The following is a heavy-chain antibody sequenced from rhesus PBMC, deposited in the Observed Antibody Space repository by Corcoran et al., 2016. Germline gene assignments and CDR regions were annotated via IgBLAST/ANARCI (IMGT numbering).Heavy chain of an antibody. J-gene: IGHJ4*01. CDR3: ATDRQHQFDY. Sequence: EVQLVQSGAELKKHGASVKISCKASGYHFTDYHLPWVRQAPGKGLGWRGGVKPEDGEAIDDTKWQDKVTITEDTSTETAYMELSSLRSEDTAVYYWATDRQHQFDYWGQGGLVTVSS. V-gene: IGHV1-111*02. CDR2: VKPEDGEA. D-gene: IGHD2-33*01. CDR1: GYHFTDYH.